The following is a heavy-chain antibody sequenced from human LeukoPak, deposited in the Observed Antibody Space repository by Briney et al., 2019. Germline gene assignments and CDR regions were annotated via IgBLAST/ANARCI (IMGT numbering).Heavy chain of an antibody. Sequence: GGSLRLSCAASGFTFSSYAMHWVRQAPGKGLEWVAVISYDGSNKYYADSVKGRFTISRDNSKNTLYLQMNSPRAEDTAVYYCARVSEDYYDSSGYYPYWYFDLWGRGTLVTVSS. CDR2: ISYDGSNK. V-gene: IGHV3-30-3*01. CDR1: GFTFSSYA. J-gene: IGHJ2*01. CDR3: ARVSEDYYDSSGYYPYWYFDL. D-gene: IGHD3-22*01.